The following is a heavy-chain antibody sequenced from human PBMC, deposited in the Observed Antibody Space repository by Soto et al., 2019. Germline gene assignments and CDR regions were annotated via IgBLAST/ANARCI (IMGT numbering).Heavy chain of an antibody. D-gene: IGHD5-18*01. CDR3: ARGSGYSYGEDDY. V-gene: IGHV1-69*05. CDR1: GGTFNNHA. J-gene: IGHJ4*02. Sequence: QVQLVQSGAEVKKPGSSVKVSCKASGGTFNNHAISWVRQAPGQGLEWMGGIMPIFGTANYAQKFQGRVTITSDESTSTAYMELSSLRSDDTAVYYCARGSGYSYGEDDYWGQGTLVTVSS. CDR2: IMPIFGTA.